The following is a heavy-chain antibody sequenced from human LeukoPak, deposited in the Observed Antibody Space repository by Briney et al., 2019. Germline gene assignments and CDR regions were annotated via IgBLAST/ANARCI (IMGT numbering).Heavy chain of an antibody. D-gene: IGHD6-19*01. J-gene: IGHJ4*02. Sequence: PGGSLRLSCAASGFTFSSYGMHWVRQAPGKGLEWVTFIRYDGSNKYYADSVKGRFTISRDNSKNTLYLQMNSLRAEDTAVYYCARAPQWLVHIDYWGQGTLVTVSS. V-gene: IGHV3-30*02. CDR3: ARAPQWLVHIDY. CDR1: GFTFSSYG. CDR2: IRYDGSNK.